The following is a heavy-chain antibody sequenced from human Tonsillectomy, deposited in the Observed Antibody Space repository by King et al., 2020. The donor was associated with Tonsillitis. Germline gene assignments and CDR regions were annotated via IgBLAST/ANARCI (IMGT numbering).Heavy chain of an antibody. Sequence: QLVQSGGGVVQPGRSLRLSCAASGFTFSTYAMHWVRQAPGKGLEWVAFISYDGSNERYTDSVKGRFTISRDNSKNTLYLQMNSLRAEDTAVYYCAKIARESATINHFVYWGQGTLVVVAS. CDR3: AKIARESATINHFVY. D-gene: IGHD5-24*01. J-gene: IGHJ4*02. CDR1: GFTFSTYA. V-gene: IGHV3-30-3*02. CDR2: ISYDGSNE.